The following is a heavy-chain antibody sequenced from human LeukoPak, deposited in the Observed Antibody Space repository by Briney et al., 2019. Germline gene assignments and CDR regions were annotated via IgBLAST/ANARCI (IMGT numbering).Heavy chain of an antibody. Sequence: PGESLRLSCAASGFAFSGYWMHWVRQAPGKGLVWVSQIKTDGSRTDYAGSVKGRFTVSRDNAKNTVYLQMNSLRAEDTAVYYCARDWLYGSDSRGEGTLVTVSS. V-gene: IGHV3-74*01. CDR2: IKTDGSRT. D-gene: IGHD2-8*01. CDR3: ARDWLYGSDS. CDR1: GFAFSGYW. J-gene: IGHJ4*02.